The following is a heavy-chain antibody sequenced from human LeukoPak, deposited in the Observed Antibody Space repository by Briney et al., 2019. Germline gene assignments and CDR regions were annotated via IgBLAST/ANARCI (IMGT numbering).Heavy chain of an antibody. CDR3: AKVGIFGVVMPFYFDY. V-gene: IGHV3-23*01. J-gene: IGHJ4*02. CDR1: GFTFSNYA. Sequence: GGSLTLSCAASGFTFSNYAMSWVRQAPGKGLEWVSGITGSAISTYYAHSVRGRFTISRDNAKKPLYLQMKSLRVKDTALYYCAKVGIFGVVMPFYFDYWGQGTLVTVSS. D-gene: IGHD3-3*01. CDR2: ITGSAIST.